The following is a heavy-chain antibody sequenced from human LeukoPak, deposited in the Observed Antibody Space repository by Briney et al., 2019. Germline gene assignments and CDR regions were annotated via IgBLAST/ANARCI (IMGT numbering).Heavy chain of an antibody. CDR1: GFTFTNSA. CDR3: AAVLAAAAP. J-gene: IGHJ5*02. V-gene: IGHV1-58*02. Sequence: SVKVSCKASGFTFTNSAMQWVRQARGQRLEWIGWIVVGSGNTNYAKRLQERVTITRDMSASTASMELSSLRPEDTAVYYCAAVLAAAAPWGQGTLVTVSS. CDR2: IVVGSGNT. D-gene: IGHD6-25*01.